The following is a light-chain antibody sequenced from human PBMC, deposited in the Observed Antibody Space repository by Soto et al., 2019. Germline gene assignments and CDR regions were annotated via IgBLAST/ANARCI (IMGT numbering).Light chain of an antibody. J-gene: IGKJ3*01. Sequence: DIVLTQSPATLSLSPGERATLSCRASQSVYNYLAWYQQKPGQAPRLRIYDVSTRATGTPARVSGSGSGTDFTLSISSLEHQDFAVYYCQQRRNRPRFTFGPGTKVDIK. CDR3: QQRRNRPRFT. CDR2: DVS. V-gene: IGKV3-11*01. CDR1: QSVYNY.